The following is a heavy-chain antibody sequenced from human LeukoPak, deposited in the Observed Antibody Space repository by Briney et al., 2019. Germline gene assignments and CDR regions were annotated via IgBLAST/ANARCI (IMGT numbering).Heavy chain of an antibody. CDR2: IYYSGST. D-gene: IGHD1-26*01. CDR3: ARDQGYYLPDY. V-gene: IGHV4-61*01. Sequence: SETLSLTCSVSGDSISLSFYYWSWIRQPPGKGLEWIGYIYYSGSTNYNPSLKSRVTISVDTSKNQFSLKLSSVTAADTAVYYCARDQGYYLPDYWGQGTLVTVSS. J-gene: IGHJ4*02. CDR1: GDSISLSFYY.